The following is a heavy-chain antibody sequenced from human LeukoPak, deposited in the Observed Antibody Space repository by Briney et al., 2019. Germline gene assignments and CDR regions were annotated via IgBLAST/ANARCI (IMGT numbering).Heavy chain of an antibody. V-gene: IGHV4-38-2*02. CDR2: FYKGGYT. CDR1: GSSISSGYY. D-gene: IGHD6-13*01. J-gene: IGHJ4*02. Sequence: SETLSLTCSVSGSSISSGYYRGWIRQSPGKGLEWIGIFYKGGYTYYNPSLKSRVAISGDTSKNQFSLRLNSVTAADTAVYYCARDVSIAAAGRFVLWGQGTLVIVSS. CDR3: ARDVSIAAAGRFVL.